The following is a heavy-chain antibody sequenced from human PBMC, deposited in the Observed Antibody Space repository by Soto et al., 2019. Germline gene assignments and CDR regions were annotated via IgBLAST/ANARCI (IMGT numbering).Heavy chain of an antibody. D-gene: IGHD3-22*01. Sequence: SETLSLTCTVSGGSISSYYWSWIRQPAGKGLEWIGRIYTSGSTNYNPSLKSRVTMPVDTSKNQFSLKLSSVTAADTAVYYCARDFGSSGYNWFDPWGQGTLVTVSS. J-gene: IGHJ5*02. V-gene: IGHV4-4*07. CDR2: IYTSGST. CDR1: GGSISSYY. CDR3: ARDFGSSGYNWFDP.